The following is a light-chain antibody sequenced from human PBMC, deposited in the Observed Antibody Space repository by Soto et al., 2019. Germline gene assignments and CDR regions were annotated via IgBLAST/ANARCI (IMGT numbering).Light chain of an antibody. CDR3: SPYTSSSTDV. CDR2: EVS. V-gene: IGLV2-14*01. Sequence: ALAQPASVSGSPGQSITISCTGTSSDVGGYDYVPWYHPHPANAPKLTFYEVSNRPPGVSNRFSASKSGTTASLTISGLQAEDEADYYCSPYTSSSTDVFGTGTKAPAL. CDR1: SSDVGGYDY. J-gene: IGLJ1*01.